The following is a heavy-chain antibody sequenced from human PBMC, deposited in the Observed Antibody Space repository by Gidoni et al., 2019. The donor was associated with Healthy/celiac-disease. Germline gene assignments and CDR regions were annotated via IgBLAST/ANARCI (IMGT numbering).Heavy chain of an antibody. CDR3: ARDLRVVRRDIVVVVAATPAYYYYGMDV. J-gene: IGHJ6*02. Sequence: QVQLVQSGAEVKKPGASVKVSCKASGYTFTSYGISWVRQAPGQGLEWMGWISAYNGNTNYAQKLQGRVTMTTDTSTSTAYMELRSLRSDDTAVYYCARDLRVVRRDIVVVVAATPAYYYYGMDVWGQGTTVTVSS. D-gene: IGHD2-15*01. CDR1: GYTFTSYG. V-gene: IGHV1-18*04. CDR2: ISAYNGNT.